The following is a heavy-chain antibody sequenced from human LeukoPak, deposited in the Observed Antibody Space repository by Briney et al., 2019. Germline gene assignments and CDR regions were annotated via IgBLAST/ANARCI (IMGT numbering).Heavy chain of an antibody. J-gene: IGHJ3*02. CDR3: AREPRGTPGAFDI. Sequence: GGSLRLSCAASGFTFNSYVMTWVRQAPGKGLEWVSYISSGSTTIYYADSVKGRFTISRDNAKNSLYLQMKSLRAEDTTVYYCAREPRGTPGAFDIWGQGTMVTVSS. CDR1: GFTFNSYV. D-gene: IGHD1-14*01. CDR2: ISSGSTTI. V-gene: IGHV3-48*01.